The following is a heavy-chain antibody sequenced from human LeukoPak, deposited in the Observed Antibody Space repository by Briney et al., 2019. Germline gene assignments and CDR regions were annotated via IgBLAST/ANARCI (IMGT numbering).Heavy chain of an antibody. CDR2: VYYSGAT. CDR3: AKYGNYLVD. Sequence: PSETLSLTCTVSDDSISGYYWSWIRQPPGKGLEYIGYVYYSGATNSNPSLKSRVTISLDTSKNQFSLKLNSVTAADTAVYYCAKYGNYLVDWGQGTLVTVSS. J-gene: IGHJ4*02. CDR1: DDSISGYY. D-gene: IGHD2/OR15-2a*01. V-gene: IGHV4-59*01.